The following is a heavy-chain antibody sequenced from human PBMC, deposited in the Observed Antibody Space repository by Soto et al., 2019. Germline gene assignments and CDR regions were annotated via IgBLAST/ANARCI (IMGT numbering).Heavy chain of an antibody. J-gene: IGHJ6*02. V-gene: IGHV4-31*03. D-gene: IGHD2-2*01. CDR2: IYYSGST. CDR3: ARAVVVVPAAMDV. CDR1: GGSISSGGYY. Sequence: SETLSLTCTVSGGSISSGGYYWSWIRQHPGKGLEWIGYIYYSGSTYYNPSLKSRVTISVDTSKNQFSLKLSSVTAADTAVYYCARAVVVVPAAMDVWGQGTTVTVSS.